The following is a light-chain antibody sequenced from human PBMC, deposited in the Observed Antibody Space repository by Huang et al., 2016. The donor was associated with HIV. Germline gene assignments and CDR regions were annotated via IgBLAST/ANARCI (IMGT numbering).Light chain of an antibody. CDR1: QSIRKF. Sequence: DIQMTQSQSSLSASVGDRVTIACRASQSIRKFLNWYQQKPGEAPKLLMHFASSLQSGVPSRFSGSGSGTDVTITITSLQPEDFATYYCQQTDNIPRTFGQGTKVVIK. CDR3: QQTDNIPRT. V-gene: IGKV1-39*01. J-gene: IGKJ1*01. CDR2: FAS.